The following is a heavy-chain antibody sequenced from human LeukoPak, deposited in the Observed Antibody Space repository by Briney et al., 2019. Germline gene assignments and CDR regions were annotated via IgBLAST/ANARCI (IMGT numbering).Heavy chain of an antibody. CDR3: ARSGVATCDY. J-gene: IGHJ4*02. Sequence: GGSLRLSCQASGFTFSNYAMSWVRQAPGKGLEWVSSINPDDGGSFFADSVKGRFTISRDDSRSVVYLQMNSLSAEDTAVYYCARSGVATCDYWGQGILVTVSS. CDR2: INPDDGGS. V-gene: IGHV3-23*01. D-gene: IGHD2-15*01. CDR1: GFTFSNYA.